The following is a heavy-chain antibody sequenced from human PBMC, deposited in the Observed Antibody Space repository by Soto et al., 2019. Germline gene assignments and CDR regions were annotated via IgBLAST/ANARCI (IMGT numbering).Heavy chain of an antibody. CDR3: ARDGPIVVGTFDP. Sequence: ASVKVSCKASGYTFTNFGINWVRQAPGQGLEWVGWISTYNGNTNYAQKLRGRVTMTTDTSTSTAYMELRSLRSDDTAVYYCARDGPIVVGTFDPWGQGTLVTVSS. J-gene: IGHJ5*02. D-gene: IGHD2-21*01. CDR1: GYTFTNFG. CDR2: ISTYNGNT. V-gene: IGHV1-18*01.